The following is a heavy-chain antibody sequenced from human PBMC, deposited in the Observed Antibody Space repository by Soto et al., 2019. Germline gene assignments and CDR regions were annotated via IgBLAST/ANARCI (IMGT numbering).Heavy chain of an antibody. J-gene: IGHJ3*02. Sequence: GASVKVSCKASGGTFSSYTISWVRQDPGQGLEWMGRIIPILGIANYAQKFQGRVTITADKSTSTAYMELSSLRSEDTAVYYCARDQGGNSGYVAAFDIWVKGTMVTVSS. CDR1: GGTFSSYT. CDR3: ARDQGGNSGYVAAFDI. V-gene: IGHV1-69*04. CDR2: IIPILGIA. D-gene: IGHD5-12*01.